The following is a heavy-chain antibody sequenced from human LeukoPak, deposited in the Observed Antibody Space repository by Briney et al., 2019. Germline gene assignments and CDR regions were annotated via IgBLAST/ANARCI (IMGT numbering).Heavy chain of an antibody. J-gene: IGHJ6*03. D-gene: IGHD3-22*01. Sequence: SQTLSLTCTVSGGSLSSGDYYWSWIRQPPGKGLEWIGYIYYSGSTYYNPSLKSRVTISVDTSKNQFSLKLSSVTAADTAVYYCARNYYDSSGYRHYYYYMDVWGKGTTVTVSS. CDR2: IYYSGST. CDR3: ARNYYDSSGYRHYYYYMDV. CDR1: GGSLSSGDYY. V-gene: IGHV4-30-4*08.